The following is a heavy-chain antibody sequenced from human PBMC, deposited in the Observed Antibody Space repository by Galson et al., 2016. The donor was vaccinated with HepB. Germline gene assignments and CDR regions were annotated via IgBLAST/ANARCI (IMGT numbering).Heavy chain of an antibody. Sequence: SETLSLTCTVSGGSISSSTWWSWVRQPPGKGLEWIGDVFHNGNTNYKSSLKSRVTISVDKSKNQFSLNLTSVTAADTAVYYCARRLYCSGGSCYIFDSWGQGTLVTFSS. V-gene: IGHV4-4*02. CDR3: ARRLYCSGGSCYIFDS. J-gene: IGHJ4*02. CDR1: GGSISSSTW. CDR2: VFHNGNT. D-gene: IGHD2-15*01.